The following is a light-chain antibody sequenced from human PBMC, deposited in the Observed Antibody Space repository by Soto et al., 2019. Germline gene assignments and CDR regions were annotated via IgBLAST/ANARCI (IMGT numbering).Light chain of an antibody. CDR3: NSYTSKSTGV. J-gene: IGLJ1*01. Sequence: QSALTQPASVSGSPGQSITISCTGTSSDVGGYNYVSWYQQHPGKAPKLIIYEVSNRPSGVSNRFSGSKSGNTASLTISGRQAEDEAEYYCNSYTSKSTGVFGTGTKLTVL. V-gene: IGLV2-14*01. CDR2: EVS. CDR1: SSDVGGYNY.